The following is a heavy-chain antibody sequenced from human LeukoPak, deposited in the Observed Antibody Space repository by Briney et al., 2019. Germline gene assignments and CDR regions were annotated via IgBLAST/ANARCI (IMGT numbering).Heavy chain of an antibody. CDR1: GYSISSGYY. D-gene: IGHD4-23*01. J-gene: IGHJ4*02. CDR3: ARDPYGGYDY. V-gene: IGHV4-38-2*02. Sequence: SETLSLTCAVSGYSISSGYYWGWIRQPPGKGLEWIGSIYHSGSTYYNPSLKSRVTISVDTSKNQFSLKLSSVTAADTAVYYCARDPYGGYDYWGQGTLVTVSS. CDR2: IYHSGST.